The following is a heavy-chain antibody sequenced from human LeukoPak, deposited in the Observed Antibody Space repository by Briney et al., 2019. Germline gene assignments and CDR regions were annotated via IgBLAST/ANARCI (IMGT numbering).Heavy chain of an antibody. Sequence: GGSLRLSCAASGFTFSNYDMHWVRQVAGKGLEWVSGIGSAGDTYYPGSVKGRFTISRENAKNSLYLQINSLRAGDTAVYYCARALPFYGFDYWGQGTLVAVSS. V-gene: IGHV3-13*04. J-gene: IGHJ4*02. D-gene: IGHD3-16*01. CDR1: GFTFSNYD. CDR3: ARALPFYGFDY. CDR2: IGSAGDT.